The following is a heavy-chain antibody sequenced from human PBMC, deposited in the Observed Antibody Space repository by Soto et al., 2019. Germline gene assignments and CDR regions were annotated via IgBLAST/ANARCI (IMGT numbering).Heavy chain of an antibody. CDR1: GFTFSNYY. V-gene: IGHV3-11*01. CDR3: AKNVWGITIFGGMDV. J-gene: IGHJ6*02. CDR2: ISSIGTNR. D-gene: IGHD3-9*01. Sequence: GSLRLSCAASGFTFSNYYMSWVRQVPGKGLEWVSYISSIGTNRYYAESVEGRFTISRDNARKSLYLQMNSLRAEDTAVYYCAKNVWGITIFGGMDVWGQGTTVTVSS.